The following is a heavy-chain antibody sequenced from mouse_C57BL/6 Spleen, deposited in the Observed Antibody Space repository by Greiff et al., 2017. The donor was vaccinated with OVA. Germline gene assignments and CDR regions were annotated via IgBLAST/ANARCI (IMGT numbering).Heavy chain of an antibody. Sequence: EVKLMESGGGLVKPGGSLKLSCAASGFTFSDYGMHWVRQAPEKGLEWVAYISSGSSTIYYADTVKGRFTISRDNAKHTLFLQMTSLRSEDTAMYYCARPNPGGSSWGYFDVWGTGTTVTVSS. V-gene: IGHV5-17*01. J-gene: IGHJ1*03. CDR1: GFTFSDYG. CDR3: ARPNPGGSSWGYFDV. CDR2: ISSGSSTI. D-gene: IGHD1-1*01.